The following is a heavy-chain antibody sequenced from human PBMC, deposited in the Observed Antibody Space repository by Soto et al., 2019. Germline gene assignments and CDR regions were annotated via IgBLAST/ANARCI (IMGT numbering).Heavy chain of an antibody. CDR2: INSDGSST. Sequence: GGSLRLSCAASGFTFSNYWMHWVRQAPGKGLVWVSRINSDGSSTTYADSVKGRFTISRDNAKNTLYLQMNSLRAEDTAVYYCARVGGGVCSGGNCYQESYHYYYMDVWGKGTTVTVSS. D-gene: IGHD2-15*01. V-gene: IGHV3-74*01. J-gene: IGHJ6*03. CDR1: GFTFSNYW. CDR3: ARVGGGVCSGGNCYQESYHYYYMDV.